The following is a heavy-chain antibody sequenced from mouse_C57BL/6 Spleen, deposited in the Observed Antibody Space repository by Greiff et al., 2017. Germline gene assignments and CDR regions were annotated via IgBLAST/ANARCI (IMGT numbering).Heavy chain of an antibody. J-gene: IGHJ2*01. CDR1: GYAFSSSW. CDR2: IYPGDGDT. CDR3: ARAMGWLPYYFDY. V-gene: IGHV1-82*01. D-gene: IGHD2-3*01. Sequence: QVQLQQSGPELVKPGASVKISCKASGYAFSSSWMNWVKQRPGKGLEWIGRIYPGDGDTNYNGKFKGKATLTADKSSSTAYMQLSSLTSEDSAVYFGARAMGWLPYYFDYWGQGTTLTVSS.